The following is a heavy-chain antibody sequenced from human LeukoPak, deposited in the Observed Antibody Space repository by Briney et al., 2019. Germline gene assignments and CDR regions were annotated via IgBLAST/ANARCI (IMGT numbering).Heavy chain of an antibody. Sequence: SETLSLTCTVSGGSISSSSYYWGWIRQPPGKGLEWFGSIYYSGSTYYNSSLKSRVTISVDTSTSQISLKLSSVTAADTAVYYCARRFYGLLRLWFDPWGEGTLVTVSS. CDR2: IYYSGST. J-gene: IGHJ5*02. D-gene: IGHD3-9*01. V-gene: IGHV4-39*01. CDR1: GGSISSSSYY. CDR3: ARRFYGLLRLWFDP.